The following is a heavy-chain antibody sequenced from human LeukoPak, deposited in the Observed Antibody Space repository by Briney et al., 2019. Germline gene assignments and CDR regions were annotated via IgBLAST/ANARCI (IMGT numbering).Heavy chain of an antibody. J-gene: IGHJ4*02. Sequence: PGGSLRLSCAASGFTFSSYAMSWVRQAPGKGLEWVSAISGSGGSTYYADSVKGRFTISRDNSKNTLYLQMNSLRAEDTAVYYCAKDYDILTGYYNYYFDYWGQGTLVTVSS. CDR2: ISGSGGST. CDR1: GFTFSSYA. D-gene: IGHD3-9*01. V-gene: IGHV3-23*01. CDR3: AKDYDILTGYYNYYFDY.